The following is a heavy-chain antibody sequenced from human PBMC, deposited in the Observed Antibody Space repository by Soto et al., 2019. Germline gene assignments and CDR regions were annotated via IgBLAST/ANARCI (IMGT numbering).Heavy chain of an antibody. CDR2: ISYDGTNK. J-gene: IGHJ4*02. V-gene: IGHV3-30-3*01. D-gene: IGHD1-20*01. CDR1: GFTFSRNA. Sequence: QVQLVESGGGVVQPGRSLRLSCAASGFTFSRNAMHWVRQAPGKGLEWVAVISYDGTNKYHADSVKGRFTISRDSSKNTLYLQMNSLRPEDLALYSWAGDRRPEVTVDFDYGGQGTLVTVSS. CDR3: AGDRRPEVTVDFDY.